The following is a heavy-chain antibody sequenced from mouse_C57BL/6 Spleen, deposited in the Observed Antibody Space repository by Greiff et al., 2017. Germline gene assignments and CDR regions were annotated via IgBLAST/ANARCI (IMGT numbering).Heavy chain of an antibody. CDR1: GYTFTSYW. J-gene: IGHJ4*01. V-gene: IGHV1-55*01. CDR3: ARARPRAMDY. CDR2: IYPGSGST. Sequence: VKLQQPGAELVKPGASVKMSCKASGYTFTSYWITWVKQRPGQGLEWIGDIYPGSGSTNYNEKFKSKATLTVNTSSSTAYMQLSSLTTEDTAVYYCARARPRAMDYWGQGTSVTVSS.